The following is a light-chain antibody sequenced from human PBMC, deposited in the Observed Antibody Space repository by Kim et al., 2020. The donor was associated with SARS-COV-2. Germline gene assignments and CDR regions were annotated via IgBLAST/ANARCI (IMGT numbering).Light chain of an antibody. Sequence: GQRSTLSCSGSGSNIRSNYVYWYQQVPGTAPKLLIHRNTQRPSGVPDRFSGSKSGTSASLAISGLRSEDEADYYCAAWDDSLSGWVFGGGTQLTVL. CDR2: RNT. J-gene: IGLJ3*02. V-gene: IGLV1-47*01. CDR1: GSNIRSNY. CDR3: AAWDDSLSGWV.